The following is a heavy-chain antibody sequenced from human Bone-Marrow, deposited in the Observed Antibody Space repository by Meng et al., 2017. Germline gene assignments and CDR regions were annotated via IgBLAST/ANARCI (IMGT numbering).Heavy chain of an antibody. CDR2: INHSGST. CDR3: ARGPTTMAHDIDY. J-gene: IGHJ4*02. CDR1: GRSFSSSD. V-gene: IGHV4-34*01. Sequence: QWPRQHWCHRSLTPSETLSLTGVISGRSFSSSDWSRLRQPPGKGLEWSGEINHSGSTNYNPSLESRATISVDTSQNNLSLKLSSVTAADSAVYYCARGPTTMAHDIDYWGQGTLVTVSS. D-gene: IGHD4-11*01.